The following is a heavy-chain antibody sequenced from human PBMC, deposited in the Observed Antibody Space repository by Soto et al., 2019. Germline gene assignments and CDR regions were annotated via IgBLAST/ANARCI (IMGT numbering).Heavy chain of an antibody. D-gene: IGHD2-2*01. CDR2: ISNSGDVI. J-gene: IGHJ5*02. Sequence: GGSLRLSCAASGFTFSDYYMTWIRQAPGKGLEWVSYISNSGDVIYYTDSVKGRFTISRDNAKNSLFLQMNSLRAEDTAVYYCARERSSSTTWFDPWGQGTLVTVSS. CDR3: ARERSSSTTWFDP. CDR1: GFTFSDYY. V-gene: IGHV3-11*01.